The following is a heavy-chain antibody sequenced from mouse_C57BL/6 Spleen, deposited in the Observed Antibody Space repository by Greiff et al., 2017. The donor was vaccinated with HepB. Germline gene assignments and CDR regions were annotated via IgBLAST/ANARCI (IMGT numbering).Heavy chain of an antibody. CDR2: ISSGVSYT. D-gene: IGHD2-4*01. J-gene: IGHJ4*01. Sequence: EVKLVESGGDLVKPGVSLKLSCAASGFTFSSYGMSWVRQTPDKRLEWVATISSGVSYTYYPDSVKGRFTISRDNAKNTLYLQMSSLKSEDTAMYYCARHDYDAPMHDWGQGTSVTVSS. CDR1: GFTFSSYG. CDR3: ARHDYDAPMHD. V-gene: IGHV5-6*01.